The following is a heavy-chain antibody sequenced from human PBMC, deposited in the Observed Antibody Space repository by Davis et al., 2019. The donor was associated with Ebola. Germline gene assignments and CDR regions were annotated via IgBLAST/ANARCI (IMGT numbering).Heavy chain of an antibody. CDR2: ISSSGSTI. CDR3: AKSHRDGTAYYYGMDV. J-gene: IGHJ6*02. Sequence: GESLKISCAASGFTFSDYYMSWIRQAPGKGLEWVSYISSSGSTIYYADSVKGRFTISRDNAKNSLYLQMNSLRAEDTAVYYCAKSHRDGTAYYYGMDVWGQGTTVTVSS. V-gene: IGHV3-11*04. CDR1: GFTFSDYY. D-gene: IGHD2-21*02.